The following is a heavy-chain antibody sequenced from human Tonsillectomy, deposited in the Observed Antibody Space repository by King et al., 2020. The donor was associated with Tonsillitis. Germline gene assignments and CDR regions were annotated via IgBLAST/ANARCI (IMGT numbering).Heavy chain of an antibody. D-gene: IGHD5-12*01. J-gene: IGHJ5*02. CDR1: GGSFSGYY. CDR3: ARGPIVAPLTGWFDP. CDR2: INHSGST. V-gene: IGHV4-34*01. Sequence: VQLQQWGAGLLKPSETLSLTCAVYGGSFSGYYWSWIRQPPGKGLEWIGEINHSGSTNYNPSLKSRVTITVDTSKNQFSLKLSSVTAADTAVYYCARGPIVAPLTGWFDPWGKGTLVTVSS.